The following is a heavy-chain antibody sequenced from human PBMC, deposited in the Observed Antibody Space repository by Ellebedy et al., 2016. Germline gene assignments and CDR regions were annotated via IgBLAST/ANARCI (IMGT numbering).Heavy chain of an antibody. V-gene: IGHV3-48*02. D-gene: IGHD3-3*01. Sequence: GESLKISXAASGFTFSSYSMNWVRQAPGKGLEWVSYISSSSSTIYYADSVKARFTISRDNAKNSLYLQMNSLRDEDTAVYYCARDSEWLMDVWGQGTTVTVSS. J-gene: IGHJ6*02. CDR3: ARDSEWLMDV. CDR2: ISSSSSTI. CDR1: GFTFSSYS.